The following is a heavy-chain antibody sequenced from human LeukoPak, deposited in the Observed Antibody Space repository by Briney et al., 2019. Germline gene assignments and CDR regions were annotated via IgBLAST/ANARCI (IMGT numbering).Heavy chain of an antibody. CDR1: GFTFDDYA. D-gene: IGHD3-22*01. Sequence: SGRSLRLSCAASGFTFDDYAMHWVQQAPGKGLEWVSGISGSGGSTYYADSVKGRFTISRDNSKNTLYLQMNSLRAEDTAVYYCAKVRPSITMIVVGTGWFDPWGQGTLVTVSS. V-gene: IGHV3-23*01. J-gene: IGHJ5*02. CDR3: AKVRPSITMIVVGTGWFDP. CDR2: ISGSGGST.